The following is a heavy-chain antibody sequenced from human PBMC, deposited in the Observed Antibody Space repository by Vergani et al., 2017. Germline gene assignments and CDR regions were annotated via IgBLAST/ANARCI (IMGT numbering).Heavy chain of an antibody. CDR3: ARDYDHGYCTNGVCYTGPDV. Sequence: EVQLVESGGGLVQPGGSLRLSCAASGFTFSSYEMNWVRQAPGKGLEWVSYISSSGSTIYYADSVKGRFTISRDNAKNSLYLQMNSLRAEDTAVYYCARDYDHGYCTNGVCYTGPDVWGKGTTVTVSS. V-gene: IGHV3-48*03. CDR2: ISSSGSTI. J-gene: IGHJ6*04. CDR1: GFTFSSYE. D-gene: IGHD2-8*01.